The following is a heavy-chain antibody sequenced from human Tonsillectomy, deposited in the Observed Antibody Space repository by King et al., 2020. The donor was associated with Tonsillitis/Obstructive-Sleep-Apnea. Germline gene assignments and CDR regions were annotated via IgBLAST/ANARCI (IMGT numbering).Heavy chain of an antibody. V-gene: IGHV3-21*01. J-gene: IGHJ4*02. CDR2: ISSSSSYI. CDR3: ARTLVLRFLEWLDYFDY. Sequence: VQLVESGGGLVKPGGSLRLSCAASGFTFSSYSMNWVRHAPGKGLEWVSSISSSSSYIYYADSVKGRFTISRDNAKNSLYLQMNSLRAEDTAVYYCARTLVLRFLEWLDYFDYWGQGTLVTVSS. D-gene: IGHD3-3*01. CDR1: GFTFSSYS.